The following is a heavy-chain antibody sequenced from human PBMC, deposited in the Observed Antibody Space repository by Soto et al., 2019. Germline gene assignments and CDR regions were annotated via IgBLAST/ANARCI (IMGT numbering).Heavy chain of an antibody. V-gene: IGHV3-30-3*01. CDR3: ARATEQWPTKPIYDYYGMDV. CDR2: ISYDGSNK. J-gene: IGHJ6*02. D-gene: IGHD6-19*01. CDR1: GFTFSSYA. Sequence: QVQLVESGGGVVQPGRSLRLSCAASGFTFSSYAMHWVRQAPGKGLEWVAVISYDGSNKYYADSVKGRFTISRDNSKNTLYLQMNSLRAEDTAVYYCARATEQWPTKPIYDYYGMDVWGQGTTVTVAS.